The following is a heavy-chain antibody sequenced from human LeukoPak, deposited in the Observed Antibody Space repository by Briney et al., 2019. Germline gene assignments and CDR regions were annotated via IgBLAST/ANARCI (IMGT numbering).Heavy chain of an antibody. V-gene: IGHV4-4*07. D-gene: IGHD6-6*01. CDR3: ARLKQLDIDY. CDR2: IYTSGST. J-gene: IGHJ4*02. Sequence: PSETLSLTCTVSGGSISNYYWSWIRQPAGKGLEWIGRIYTSGSTNYNPSLKRRCTISIDKSKNHFSLKMTSVTAADTAVYYCARLKQLDIDYWGQGTLVTVSS. CDR1: GGSISNYY.